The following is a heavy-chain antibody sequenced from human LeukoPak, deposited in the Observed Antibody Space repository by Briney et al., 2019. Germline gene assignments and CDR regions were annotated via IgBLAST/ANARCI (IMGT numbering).Heavy chain of an antibody. CDR3: ARVNSGSYLY. J-gene: IGHJ4*02. D-gene: IGHD1-26*01. CDR2: IYSGGST. Sequence: GGSLRLSCQASGFTFYMYAMSWVRQAPGKGLEWVSVIYSGGSTYYADSVKGRFTISRDNSKNTLYLQMNSLRAEDTAVYYCARVNSGSYLYWGQGTLVTVSS. V-gene: IGHV3-53*01. CDR1: GFTFYMYA.